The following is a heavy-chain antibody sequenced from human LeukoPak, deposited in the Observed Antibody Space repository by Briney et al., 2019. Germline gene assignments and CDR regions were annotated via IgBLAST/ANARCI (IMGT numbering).Heavy chain of an antibody. CDR1: GYTFTTYA. CDR2: INTNTGNP. J-gene: IGHJ4*02. Sequence: ASVKVSCKTSGYTFTTYAISWVRQAPGQGLEWMGWINTNTGNPTYAQDFFTGRYVFTLDISVNTAYLQITGLKADDTAVYYCGRDPKLGIRGYTYGYIDFWGQGTLVTVAS. D-gene: IGHD5-18*01. CDR3: GRDPKLGIRGYTYGYIDF. V-gene: IGHV7-4-1*02.